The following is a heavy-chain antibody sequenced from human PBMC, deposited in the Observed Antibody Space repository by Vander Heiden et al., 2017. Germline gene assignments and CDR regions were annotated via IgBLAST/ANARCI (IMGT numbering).Heavy chain of an antibody. CDR1: GDSVSSNSAA. V-gene: IGHV6-1*01. J-gene: IGHJ5*02. Sequence: AGDSVSSNSAAWNWSRQSPSRGLEWLGRTYYRSKWYNDYAVSVKSRITINPDTSKNQFSLQLNSVTTEDTAVYYCARGLQWFGELFFNWFDPWGQGTLVTVSS. CDR2: TYYRSKWYN. D-gene: IGHD3-10*01. CDR3: ARGLQWFGELFFNWFDP.